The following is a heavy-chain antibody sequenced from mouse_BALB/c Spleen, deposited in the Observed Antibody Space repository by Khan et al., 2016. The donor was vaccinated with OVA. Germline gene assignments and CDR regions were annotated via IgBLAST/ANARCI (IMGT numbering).Heavy chain of an antibody. Sequence: IQLVQSGAELVKPGASVKLSCTASGFNIKDTYMHWVKQRPEQGLEWIGRIDPANGNTKYDPKFQGKATITADTSSNTAYLQLSSLTSEDTAVDYCARRSSFYYAMDYWGQGTSVTVSS. CDR1: GFNIKDTY. D-gene: IGHD1-1*01. V-gene: IGHV14-3*02. J-gene: IGHJ4*01. CDR2: IDPANGNT. CDR3: ARRSSFYYAMDY.